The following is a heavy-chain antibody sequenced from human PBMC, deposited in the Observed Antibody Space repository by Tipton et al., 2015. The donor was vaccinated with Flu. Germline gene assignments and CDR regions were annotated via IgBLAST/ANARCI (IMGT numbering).Heavy chain of an antibody. CDR2: INGGGDGT. CDR1: GFTFTSYA. V-gene: IGHV3-23*01. D-gene: IGHD2-2*01. CDR3: ARPHYCSSPSCPPNYYYYGIDV. J-gene: IGHJ6*02. Sequence: CAASGFTFTSYAMSWVRQAPGKGLEWVSSINGGGDGTYYSDSVKGRFTISRDNSKNTMYLQMNSLRGEDTAVYYCARPHYCSSPSCPPNYYYYGIDVWGQGTTVTVSS.